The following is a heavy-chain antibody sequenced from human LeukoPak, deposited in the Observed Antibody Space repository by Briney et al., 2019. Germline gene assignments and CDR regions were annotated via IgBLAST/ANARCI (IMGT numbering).Heavy chain of an antibody. D-gene: IGHD4-11*01. Sequence: SETLSLTCAVSGYSISSGYYWGWIRQPPGKGLEWIGSIYRSGSTYYNPSLKSRVTISVDTSKNQFSLKLSSVTAADTAVYYCARETTVTTRAARKDWYFDLWGRGTLVTVSS. CDR3: ARETTVTTRAARKDWYFDL. V-gene: IGHV4-38-2*02. CDR2: IYRSGST. CDR1: GYSISSGYY. J-gene: IGHJ2*01.